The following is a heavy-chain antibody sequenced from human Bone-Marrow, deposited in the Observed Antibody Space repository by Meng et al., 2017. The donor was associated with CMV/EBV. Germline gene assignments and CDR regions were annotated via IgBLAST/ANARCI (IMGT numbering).Heavy chain of an antibody. J-gene: IGHJ4*02. Sequence: SETLSLTCAVYGGSFSGYYWSWIRQPPGKGLEWIGEINHSGSTNYNPSLKSRVTISVDTSKNQFSLKLSSVTAADTAVYYCAREYSSSPGVDYFDYWGQGTLVTVSS. D-gene: IGHD6-6*01. V-gene: IGHV4-34*01. CDR3: AREYSSSPGVDYFDY. CDR1: GGSFSGYY. CDR2: INHSGST.